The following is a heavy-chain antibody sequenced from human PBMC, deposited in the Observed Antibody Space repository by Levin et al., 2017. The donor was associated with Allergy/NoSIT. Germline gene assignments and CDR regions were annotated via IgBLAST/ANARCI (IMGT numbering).Heavy chain of an antibody. CDR3: ARLVVGAKGWFAP. D-gene: IGHD2-21*01. Sequence: GASVKVSCKASGYTFRNYGISWVRQAPGRGLEWLGWISTDTGNRHYAQNLQGRVTMTTDTSTDTAHLELRSLRSDATAIYYCARLVVGAKGWFAPWGQGTPVTVSS. CDR1: GYTFRNYG. J-gene: IGHJ5*02. CDR2: ISTDTGNR. V-gene: IGHV1-18*01.